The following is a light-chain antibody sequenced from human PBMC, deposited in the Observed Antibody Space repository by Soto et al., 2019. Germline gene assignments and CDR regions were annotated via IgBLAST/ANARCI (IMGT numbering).Light chain of an antibody. CDR1: SSEVGGYNY. CDR2: DVS. V-gene: IGLV2-11*01. J-gene: IGLJ1*01. CDR3: WSYAGSYLYV. Sequence: SVLTQPRSVSGSPGQSVTISCTGTSSEVGGYNYVSWYQQHPGKAPKLMIYDVSKRPSGVPDRFSGSKSGNTASLNISGLQAGDEDDYYCWSYAGSYLYVFGTGTKVTV.